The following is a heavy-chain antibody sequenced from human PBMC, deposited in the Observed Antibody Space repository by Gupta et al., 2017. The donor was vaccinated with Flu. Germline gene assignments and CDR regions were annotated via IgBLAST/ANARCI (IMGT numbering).Heavy chain of an antibody. CDR3: AKDVRTAAAYYFDY. D-gene: IGHD6-25*01. V-gene: IGHV3-30*18. Sequence: QVQLVESGGGVVQPGRSLRLSCAASGFPFNVYAMHWVRQAPGKGLEWVAVISTDGRDYYYADSMKGRFTISRDNSKNTLYLQMNSLRAEDTAVYYCAKDVRTAAAYYFDYWGQGTLITVSS. CDR1: GFPFNVYA. J-gene: IGHJ4*02. CDR2: ISTDGRDY.